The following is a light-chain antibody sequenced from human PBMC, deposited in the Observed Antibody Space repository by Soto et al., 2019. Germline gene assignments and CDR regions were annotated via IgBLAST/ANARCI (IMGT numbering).Light chain of an antibody. CDR2: DAS. J-gene: IGKJ4*01. CDR3: QQYNFWPPLT. V-gene: IGKV3-15*01. CDR1: QRISNN. Sequence: EIVMTQSPATLSVSPGERATLSCRASQRISNNLAWYQQRPGQAPRLLIYDASTRATGIPARFSGTGSGTEFTLTISSLQSEDFAVYYCQQYNFWPPLTFGGGTKVEIK.